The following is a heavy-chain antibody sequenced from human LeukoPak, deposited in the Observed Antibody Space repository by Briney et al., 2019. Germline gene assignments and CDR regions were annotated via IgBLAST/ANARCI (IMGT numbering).Heavy chain of an antibody. D-gene: IGHD1-26*01. V-gene: IGHV4-34*01. CDR1: GGSFSGYY. J-gene: IGHJ4*02. CDR2: INHSGST. CDR3: ARDVSGSYHY. Sequence: SETLSLTCAVYGGSFSGYYWSWIRQPPGKGLEWIGEINHSGSTNYNPSLKSRVTISVDTSKNQFSLKLSSVTAADTAVYYCARDVSGSYHYWGQGTLVTVSS.